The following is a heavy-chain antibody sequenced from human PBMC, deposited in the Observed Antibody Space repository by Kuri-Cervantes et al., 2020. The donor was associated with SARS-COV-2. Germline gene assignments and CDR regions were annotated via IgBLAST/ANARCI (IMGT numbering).Heavy chain of an antibody. CDR3: AKDSWGE. D-gene: IGHD3-10*01. J-gene: IGHJ4*02. CDR1: GFTSSSYA. Sequence: GGSLRLSCAASGFTSSSYAMHWVRQAPGKGLEWVANIKQDGSEKYYVDSVKGRFTISRDNSKNTLYLQMNSLRAEDTAVYYCAKDSWGEWGQGTLVTVSS. CDR2: IKQDGSEK. V-gene: IGHV3-7*01.